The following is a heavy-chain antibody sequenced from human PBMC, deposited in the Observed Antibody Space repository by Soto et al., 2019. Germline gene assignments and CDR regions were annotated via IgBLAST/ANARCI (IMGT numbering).Heavy chain of an antibody. CDR2: IRTKANDYAT. V-gene: IGHV3-73*01. Sequence: GGSLRLSCAASGFIFSDSAVHWVRQASGKGLEWVGRIRTKANDYATAYGASVKGRFTISRDDSKNTAFLQMNSLKTEDTAVYYCIRHIYYGSASNTGTQTEDYWGQGTLVTVSS. D-gene: IGHD3-10*01. CDR1: GFIFSDSA. CDR3: IRHIYYGSASNTGTQTEDY. J-gene: IGHJ4*02.